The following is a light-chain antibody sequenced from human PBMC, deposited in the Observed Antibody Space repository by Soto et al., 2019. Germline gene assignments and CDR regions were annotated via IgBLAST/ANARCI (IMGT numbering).Light chain of an antibody. Sequence: QSALTQPPSASGSHGQSVAISCTGTSSDIGGYNYVSWYQQHSGKAPKLIIYEVTRRPSGVPDRFSGSKSGSTASLTVSGLQAEDEADYYCASYAGNKVVFGGGTKLTVL. CDR2: EVT. J-gene: IGLJ2*01. CDR1: SSDIGGYNY. V-gene: IGLV2-8*01. CDR3: ASYAGNKVV.